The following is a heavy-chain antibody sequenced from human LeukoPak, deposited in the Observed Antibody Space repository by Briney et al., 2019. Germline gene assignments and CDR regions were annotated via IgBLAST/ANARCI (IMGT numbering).Heavy chain of an antibody. Sequence: GGSLRLSCAASGFSFSSYSMNWVRQAPGKGLEWVSYIDRSSSIIYYAGSVEGRFTISRDNAKNSLYLQMNNLRAEDTAVFYCVRDSDYGSGSYYATFDYWGREPWSPSPQ. D-gene: IGHD3-10*01. CDR3: VRDSDYGSGSYYATFDY. J-gene: IGHJ4*02. V-gene: IGHV3-48*01. CDR2: IDRSSSII. CDR1: GFSFSSYS.